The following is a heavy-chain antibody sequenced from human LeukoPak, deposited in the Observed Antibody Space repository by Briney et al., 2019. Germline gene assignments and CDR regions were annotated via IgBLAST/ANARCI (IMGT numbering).Heavy chain of an antibody. D-gene: IGHD5-24*01. CDR2: IIPMFGTT. J-gene: IGHJ4*02. V-gene: IGHV1-69*13. CDR3: ARGRDGYYWGGDYFDF. Sequence: SVKVSCKASGVTFGMYAYSWVRQAPGQGLEWMGGIIPMFGTTKYAPKFQGRLTITADESTTTIYMEMSSLRSEDTAVYYCARGRDGYYWGGDYFDFWGRGTLVTVSS. CDR1: GVTFGMYA.